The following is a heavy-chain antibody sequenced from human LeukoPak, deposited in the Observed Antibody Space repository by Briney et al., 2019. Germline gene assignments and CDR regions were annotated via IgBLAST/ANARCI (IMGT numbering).Heavy chain of an antibody. CDR2: MNPNSGST. CDR1: GYTFTSYD. CDR3: ASQGVDTAMVIYYYMDV. V-gene: IGHV1-8*01. J-gene: IGHJ6*03. D-gene: IGHD5-18*01. Sequence: ASVKVSCKASGYTFTSYDINWVRQATGQGLEWMGWMNPNSGSTGYAQKFQGRVTMTRNTSISTAYMELSSLRSEDTAVYYCASQGVDTAMVIYYYMDVWGKGPTVTVSS.